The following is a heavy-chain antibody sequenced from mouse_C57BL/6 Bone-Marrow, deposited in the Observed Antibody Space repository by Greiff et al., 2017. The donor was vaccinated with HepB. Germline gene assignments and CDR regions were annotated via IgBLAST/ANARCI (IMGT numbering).Heavy chain of an antibody. CDR1: GFTFSSYA. Sequence: EVNVVESGGGLVKPGGSLKLSCAASGFTFSSYAMSWVRQTPEKRLEWVATISDGGSYTYYPDNVKGRFTISRDNAKNNLYLQMSHLKSEDTAMYYCAREPPYGNYGDYYAMDYWGQGTSVTVSS. D-gene: IGHD2-1*01. V-gene: IGHV5-4*01. CDR2: ISDGGSYT. CDR3: AREPPYGNYGDYYAMDY. J-gene: IGHJ4*01.